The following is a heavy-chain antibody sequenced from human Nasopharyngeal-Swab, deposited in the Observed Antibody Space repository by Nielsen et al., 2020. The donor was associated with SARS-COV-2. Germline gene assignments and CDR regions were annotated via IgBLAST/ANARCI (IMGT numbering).Heavy chain of an antibody. J-gene: IGHJ6*03. CDR2: IYYSGST. D-gene: IGHD3-10*01. CDR1: GGSISSSSYY. V-gene: IGHV4-39*07. Sequence: SETLSLTCTVSGGSISSSSYYWGWIRQPPGKGLEWIGSIYYSGSTYHNPSLNSPVTISVDTSKNQFSLKLSSVTAADTAVYYCARERGRGGIWNYYYYYMDVWGKGTTVTVSS. CDR3: ARERGRGGIWNYYYYYMDV.